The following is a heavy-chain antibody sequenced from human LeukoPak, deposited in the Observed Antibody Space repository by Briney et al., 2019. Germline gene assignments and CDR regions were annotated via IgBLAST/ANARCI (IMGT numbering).Heavy chain of an antibody. V-gene: IGHV3-30*03. CDR2: ISYDGSNK. J-gene: IGHJ4*02. CDR1: GFTFSSYG. CDR3: ARDAPGYSSGWTYFDY. Sequence: PGGSLRLSCAASGFTFSSYGMHWVRQAPGKGLEWVAVISYDGSNKYYADSVKGRFTISRDNSKNTLYLQMNSLRAEDTAVYYCARDAPGYSSGWTYFDYWGQGTLVTVSS. D-gene: IGHD6-19*01.